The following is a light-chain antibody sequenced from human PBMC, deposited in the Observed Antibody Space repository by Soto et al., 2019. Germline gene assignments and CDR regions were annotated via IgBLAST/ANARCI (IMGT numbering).Light chain of an antibody. Sequence: QSVLTQPPSAASTPGQRVTLSCSGSSSNIGTFYVYWYQHLPETAPRLLIYLDTQRPSGVPGRFSGSKSGTSASLAISGLRSEDEGIYYCAAWDDSLNAYVFGTGTKVTVL. CDR2: LDT. CDR1: SSNIGTFY. V-gene: IGLV1-47*02. J-gene: IGLJ1*01. CDR3: AAWDDSLNAYV.